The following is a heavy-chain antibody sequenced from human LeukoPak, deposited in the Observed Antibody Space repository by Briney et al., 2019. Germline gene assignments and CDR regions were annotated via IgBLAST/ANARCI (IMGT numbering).Heavy chain of an antibody. J-gene: IGHJ6*02. Sequence: SETLSLTCTVSAVSISSYYWSWIRQPPGKGLEWIGYIYYSGSTNYNPSLKSRVTISVDTSKNQFSLKLSSVTAADTAVYYCARVGGSGSYYYAMDVWGQGTMVTVSS. V-gene: IGHV4-59*01. CDR1: AVSISSYY. CDR3: ARVGGSGSYYYAMDV. D-gene: IGHD3-10*01. CDR2: IYYSGST.